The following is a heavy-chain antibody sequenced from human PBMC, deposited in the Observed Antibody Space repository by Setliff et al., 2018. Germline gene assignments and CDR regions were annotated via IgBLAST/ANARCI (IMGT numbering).Heavy chain of an antibody. Sequence: ASVQVSCKVSGYTLTELSMHWVRQAPGKGLEWMGGLDPEDGETIYAQKFQGRVTMTEDTSTDTAYMELSSLRSEDTAVYYCATQPLQWELLGFDYWGQGTLVTVSS. J-gene: IGHJ4*02. CDR3: ATQPLQWELLGFDY. CDR1: GYTLTELS. D-gene: IGHD1-26*01. CDR2: LDPEDGET. V-gene: IGHV1-24*01.